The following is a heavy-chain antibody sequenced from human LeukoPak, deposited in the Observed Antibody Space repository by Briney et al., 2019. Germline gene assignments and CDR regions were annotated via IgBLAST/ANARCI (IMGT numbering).Heavy chain of an antibody. J-gene: IGHJ4*02. Sequence: AGSLRLSCAASEFTFSRHWMHWVRQAPGKGLVWVSYINSDGSSTSYADYVKGRFTISRDNAKNMLYLQMNSLRAEDTAVYYCARDGSLPDFWGQGTLVTVSS. V-gene: IGHV3-74*01. CDR1: EFTFSRHW. D-gene: IGHD3-3*01. CDR3: ARDGSLPDF. CDR2: INSDGSST.